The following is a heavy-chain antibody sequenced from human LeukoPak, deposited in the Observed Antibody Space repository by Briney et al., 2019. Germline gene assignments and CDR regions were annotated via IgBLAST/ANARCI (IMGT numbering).Heavy chain of an antibody. CDR2: IGVGSGST. D-gene: IGHD2-2*01. CDR3: ARDCSSTSCYPSDY. Sequence: SVKVSCKASGFTLSSSAVQWVRQARGQHLEWIGWIGVGSGSTSYAQEFQERVTITRDMSTTTAYLELSSLRSDDTAVYYCARDCSSTSCYPSDYWGQGTLVTVSS. V-gene: IGHV1-58*01. CDR1: GFTLSSSA. J-gene: IGHJ4*02.